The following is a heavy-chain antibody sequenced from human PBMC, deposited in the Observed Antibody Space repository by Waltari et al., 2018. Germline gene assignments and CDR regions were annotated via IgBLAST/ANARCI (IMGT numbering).Heavy chain of an antibody. CDR2: INHSGTT. Sequence: QVQLQQWGAGLLKPSETLSLTCAVYGGSFSCYYWSWIRQPPGKGLEWIGEINHSGTTNQYPTLKSRVTISVDPSKNQLSLKLSSVTAADTAVYYCARLWGYSSPRVWGQGTLVTVSS. CDR1: GGSFSCYY. CDR3: ARLWGYSSPRV. V-gene: IGHV4-34*01. D-gene: IGHD6-13*01. J-gene: IGHJ4*02.